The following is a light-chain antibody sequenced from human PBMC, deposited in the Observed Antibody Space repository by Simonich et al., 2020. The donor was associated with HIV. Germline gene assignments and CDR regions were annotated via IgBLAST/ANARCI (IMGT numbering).Light chain of an antibody. CDR3: QSADSSGTHRV. J-gene: IGLJ2*01. CDR2: KDS. CDR1: ALPNQY. Sequence: SYELIQPPSVPVSPGQTARISCSGDALPNQYAYWYPQKPGQAPVVVMAKDSERPSGIPERFSGSSSGTTVTLTISGVQAEDEADYYCQSADSSGTHRVFGGGTKLTVL. V-gene: IGLV3-25*03.